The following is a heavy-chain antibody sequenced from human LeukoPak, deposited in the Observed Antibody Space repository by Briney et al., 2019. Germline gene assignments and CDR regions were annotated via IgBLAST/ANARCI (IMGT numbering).Heavy chain of an antibody. V-gene: IGHV1-69*13. D-gene: IGHD5-18*01. CDR2: IIPIFGTA. CDR1: GGTFSIYA. CDR3: AGMIRGYSYGPFDY. Sequence: ASVKVSCKASGGTFSIYAISWVRQAPGQGLEWMGGIIPIFGTANYAQKFQGRVTITADESTSTAYMELSSLRSEDTAVYYCAGMIRGYSYGPFDYWGQGTLVTVSS. J-gene: IGHJ4*02.